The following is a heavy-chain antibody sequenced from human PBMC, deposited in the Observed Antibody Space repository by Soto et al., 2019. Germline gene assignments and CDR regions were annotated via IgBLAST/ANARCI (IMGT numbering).Heavy chain of an antibody. V-gene: IGHV4-31*03. CDR2: IYYSGST. CDR1: GGSISSGGYY. Sequence: QVQLQESGPGLVKPSQTLSLTCTVSGGSISSGGYYWSWIRQHPGKGLEWVGYIYYSGSTYYNPSLMSRVTISVDTSKNQFSLKLSSVTAADTAVYYCARSGGAALYYGMDVWGQGTTVTVSS. CDR3: ARSGGAALYYGMDV. J-gene: IGHJ6*02. D-gene: IGHD2-15*01.